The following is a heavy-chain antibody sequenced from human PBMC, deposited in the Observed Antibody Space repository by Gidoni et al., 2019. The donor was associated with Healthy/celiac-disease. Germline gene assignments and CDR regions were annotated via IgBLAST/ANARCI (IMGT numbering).Heavy chain of an antibody. CDR3: ARHHYYDSSGYEH. V-gene: IGHV4-31*03. Sequence: QVQLQESGPGLVKPSQTLSLTCTVSGGSIRSGGYYWCWISQHPGKGLEWMGYIYYSGSTYYNPSLKRRVTISVDTSKNQFSLKLSSVTAADTAVYYCARHHYYDSSGYEHWGQGTLVTVSS. J-gene: IGHJ4*02. CDR2: IYYSGST. CDR1: GGSIRSGGYY. D-gene: IGHD3-22*01.